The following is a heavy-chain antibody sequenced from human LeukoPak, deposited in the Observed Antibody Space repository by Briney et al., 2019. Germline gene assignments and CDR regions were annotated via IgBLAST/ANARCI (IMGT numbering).Heavy chain of an antibody. V-gene: IGHV6-1*01. CDR3: AVGENDGDGFDI. CDR2: TYYRSKWYN. Sequence: SQTLSLTCAISGDSVPSNSAAWNWLRQSPSRGLEWLGRTYYRSKWYNDYAVSVKSRITINPDTSKNQFSLQLNSVTPEDTAVYYCAVGENDGDGFDIWGQGTMVTVSS. CDR1: GDSVPSNSAA. D-gene: IGHD1-1*01. J-gene: IGHJ3*02.